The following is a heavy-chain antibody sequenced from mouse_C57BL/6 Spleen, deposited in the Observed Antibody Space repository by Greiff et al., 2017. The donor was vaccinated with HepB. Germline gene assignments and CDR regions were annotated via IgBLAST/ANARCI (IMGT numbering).Heavy chain of an antibody. CDR2: IYPGSGST. Sequence: VQLQQPGAELVKPGASVKMSCKASGYTFTSYWITWVKQRPGQGLEWIGDIYPGSGSTNYNEKFKSKATLTVDTSSSTAYMQLSSLTSEDSAVYYCARDYYGSGRYFDVWGTGTTVTVSS. V-gene: IGHV1-55*01. D-gene: IGHD1-1*01. J-gene: IGHJ1*03. CDR3: ARDYYGSGRYFDV. CDR1: GYTFTSYW.